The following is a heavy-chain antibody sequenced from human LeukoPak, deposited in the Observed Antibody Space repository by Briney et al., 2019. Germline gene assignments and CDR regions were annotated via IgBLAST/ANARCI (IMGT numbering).Heavy chain of an antibody. J-gene: IGHJ4*02. D-gene: IGHD3-22*01. CDR1: GGSISSYY. V-gene: IGHV4-59*01. CDR2: IYYSGST. CDR3: ARAGKYYDSSGYFGY. Sequence: PSETLSLTCTVSGGSISSYYWSWIRQPPGKGLEWIGYIYYSGSTNYNPSLKSRVTISVDTSKNQFSLKLSSVTAADTAVYYCARAGKYYDSSGYFGYWGQGTLVTVPS.